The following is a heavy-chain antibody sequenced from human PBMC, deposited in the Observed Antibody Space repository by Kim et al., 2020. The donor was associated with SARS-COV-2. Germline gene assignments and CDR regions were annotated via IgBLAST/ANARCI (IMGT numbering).Heavy chain of an antibody. D-gene: IGHD6-19*01. J-gene: IGHJ4*02. V-gene: IGHV7-4-1*02. CDR2: KP. Sequence: KPTYAQGFTGRFVFSLDTSVSTAYLQISSLKAEDTAVYYCARLMGWLPDYWGQGTLVTVSS. CDR3: ARLMGWLPDY.